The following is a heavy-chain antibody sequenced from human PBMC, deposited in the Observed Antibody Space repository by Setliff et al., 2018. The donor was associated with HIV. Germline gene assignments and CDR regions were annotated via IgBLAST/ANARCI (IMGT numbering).Heavy chain of an antibody. D-gene: IGHD3-16*01. CDR1: GFTFDSHG. J-gene: IGHJ3*02. CDR2: INPAGITM. CDR3: ARDDDYAFDI. Sequence: GGSLRLSCAGSGFTFDSHGMIWVRQAPGRGLEWLAYINPAGITMYYADSVRGRFTISRDNAKNSLYLHMNSLRAEDTAVYYCARDDDYAFDIWGQGTVVTVSS. V-gene: IGHV3-48*01.